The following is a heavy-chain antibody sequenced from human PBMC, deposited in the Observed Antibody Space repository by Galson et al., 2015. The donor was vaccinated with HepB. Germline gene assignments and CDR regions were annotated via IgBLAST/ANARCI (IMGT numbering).Heavy chain of an antibody. CDR1: GGTFNSYG. Sequence: SCKASGGTFNSYGISWVRQTPGQGLEWMGGIIPIFGTANYAQKFQGRVTISADESTSTAYMELSSLRSEDTAVYYCARAGKYCSSTSCFDYWGQGTLVTVSS. CDR2: IIPIFGTA. V-gene: IGHV1-69*01. J-gene: IGHJ4*02. CDR3: ARAGKYCSSTSCFDY. D-gene: IGHD2-2*01.